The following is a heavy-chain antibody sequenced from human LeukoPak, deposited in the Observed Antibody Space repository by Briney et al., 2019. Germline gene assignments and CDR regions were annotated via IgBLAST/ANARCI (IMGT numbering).Heavy chain of an antibody. CDR1: GGSISSSSYY. CDR2: IYYSGST. D-gene: IGHD6-6*01. Sequence: SQTLSPTCTVSGGSISSSSYYWGWIRQPPGKGLEWIGSIYYSGSTYYNPSLKSRVTISVDTSKNQFSLKLSSVTAADTAVYYCARPRYSSSSVDYWGQGTLVTVSS. CDR3: ARPRYSSSSVDY. V-gene: IGHV4-39*01. J-gene: IGHJ4*02.